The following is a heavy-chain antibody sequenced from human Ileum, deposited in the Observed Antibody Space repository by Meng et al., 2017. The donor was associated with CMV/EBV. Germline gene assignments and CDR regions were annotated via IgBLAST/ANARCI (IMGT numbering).Heavy chain of an antibody. Sequence: GESLKISCSASGFTFSGYGMSWVRQAPGKGLEWVSAIRDSGANTYYAGSVTGRFTISRDNSHNTLYLQMHSLRAEDTAVYYCARALGLGAVMPNYDAFDLWGQGTVVTV. D-gene: IGHD6-19*01. V-gene: IGHV3-23*01. CDR2: IRDSGANT. CDR3: ARALGLGAVMPNYDAFDL. J-gene: IGHJ3*01. CDR1: GFTFSGYG.